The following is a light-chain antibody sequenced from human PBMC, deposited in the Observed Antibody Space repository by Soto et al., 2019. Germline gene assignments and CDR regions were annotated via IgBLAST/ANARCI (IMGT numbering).Light chain of an antibody. CDR2: GAS. J-gene: IGKJ4*01. Sequence: EIVMTQSPATLSVSPGERATLSCRASQGVSSNLAWYRRKPGQAPRLLIYGASTRATGIPDSFSGSGSGTEFTLTISSLQSEDFAVYYCQQYNTWPLTFGGGTKVEIK. CDR3: QQYNTWPLT. V-gene: IGKV3-15*01. CDR1: QGVSSN.